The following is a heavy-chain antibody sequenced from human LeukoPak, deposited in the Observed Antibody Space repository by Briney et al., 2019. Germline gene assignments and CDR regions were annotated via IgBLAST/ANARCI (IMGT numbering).Heavy chain of an antibody. Sequence: SETLSLTCTVSGGSISSYYWSWIRQPPGKGLEWIGYIYYSGSTNYNPSLKSRVTISVDTSKNQFSLKLSSVTAADTAVYYCARLTVTNHMVAFDIWGQGTMVTVSS. V-gene: IGHV4-59*08. CDR3: ARLTVTNHMVAFDI. CDR1: GGSISSYY. CDR2: IYYSGST. J-gene: IGHJ3*02. D-gene: IGHD4-17*01.